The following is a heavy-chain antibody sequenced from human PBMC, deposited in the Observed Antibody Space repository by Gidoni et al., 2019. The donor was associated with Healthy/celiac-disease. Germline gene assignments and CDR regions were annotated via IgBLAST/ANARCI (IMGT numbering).Heavy chain of an antibody. CDR3: ARYTSGYYVDY. Sequence: QLQLQESGPGLVKPSETLSLTCTVSGGSISSSSYYWGWIRQPPGKGLEWIGSIYYSGSTYYNPSLKSRVTISVDTSKNQFSLKLSSVTAADMAVYYCARYTSGYYVDYWGQGTLVTVSS. J-gene: IGHJ4*02. D-gene: IGHD3-3*01. V-gene: IGHV4-39*01. CDR2: IYYSGST. CDR1: GGSISSSSYY.